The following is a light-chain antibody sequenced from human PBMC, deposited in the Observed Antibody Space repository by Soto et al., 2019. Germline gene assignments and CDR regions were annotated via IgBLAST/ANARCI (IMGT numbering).Light chain of an antibody. V-gene: IGLV3-21*04. Sequence: SYELTQPPSVSVAPGKTARNNCGGNNIGSESVHWYQQKAGQAPILAMYYDSDRPSGIPERFSGSNSGNTATLTISTVEAGDEADYYCQVWDISSNHVIFGGGTKVTVL. J-gene: IGLJ2*01. CDR2: YDS. CDR1: NIGSES. CDR3: QVWDISSNHVI.